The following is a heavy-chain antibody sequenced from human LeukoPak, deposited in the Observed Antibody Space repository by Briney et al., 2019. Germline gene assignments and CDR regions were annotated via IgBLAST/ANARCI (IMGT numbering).Heavy chain of an antibody. CDR3: ARDGVVGVTGFGSY. J-gene: IGHJ4*02. Sequence: GSLRLSSAASGFTFSTYNMNWVRQAPGKGLEWVSYISGSGSTIHYADSVKGRFTISRDNAQNSLYLQMNSLRDEDTAVYYCARDGVVGVTGFGSYWGQGTLVTVSS. D-gene: IGHD1-26*01. V-gene: IGHV3-48*02. CDR1: GFTFSTYN. CDR2: ISGSGSTI.